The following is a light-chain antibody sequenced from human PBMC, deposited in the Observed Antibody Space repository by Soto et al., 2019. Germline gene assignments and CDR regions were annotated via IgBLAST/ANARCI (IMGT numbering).Light chain of an antibody. V-gene: IGKV1-5*03. CDR1: QSISSW. CDR3: QQYSSYWT. Sequence: DIQMTQAPSTLSASVGDRVTITCRASQSISSWLAWYQQKPGKAPNLLIYKASNLDSGVPSRFSGSESGTEFTLTISSLQPDDAATYYCQQYSSYWTFGQGTKVEIK. J-gene: IGKJ1*01. CDR2: KAS.